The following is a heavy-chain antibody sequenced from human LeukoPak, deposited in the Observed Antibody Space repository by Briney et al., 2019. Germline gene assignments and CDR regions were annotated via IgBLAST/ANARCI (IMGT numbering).Heavy chain of an antibody. J-gene: IGHJ4*02. CDR1: GSMFDAYA. CDR2: ISGDGVSS. D-gene: IGHD5-24*01. V-gene: IGHV3-43*02. CDR3: VREQFSHTSNYFDN. Sequence: GAPMKICCAACGSMFDAYAVYWVRQVPGRGLEWVSLISGDGVSSFYADSVKGRFTISRDNNNSSLSLQMRRLTTEDTAFYYCVREQFSHTSNYFDNWGQGILVSVSS.